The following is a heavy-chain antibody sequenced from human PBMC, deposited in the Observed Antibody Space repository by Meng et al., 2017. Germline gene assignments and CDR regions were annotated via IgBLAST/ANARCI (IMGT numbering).Heavy chain of an antibody. CDR3: ATGKRSAPESRYSGSYIDY. D-gene: IGHD1-26*01. CDR2: FDPEDGET. CDR1: GYTLTELS. Sequence: ASVKVSCKVSGYTLTELSMHWVRQAPGKGLEWMGGFDPEDGETIYAQKFQGRVTMTEDTSTDTAYMELSSLRSEDTAVYYCATGKRSAPESRYSGSYIDYWGQGTLVTVSS. V-gene: IGHV1-24*01. J-gene: IGHJ4*02.